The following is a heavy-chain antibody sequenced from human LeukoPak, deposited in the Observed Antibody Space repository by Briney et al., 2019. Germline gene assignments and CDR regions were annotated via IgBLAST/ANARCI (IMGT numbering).Heavy chain of an antibody. CDR2: IRYDGSNK. V-gene: IGHV3-30*02. J-gene: IGHJ4*02. CDR3: LAFSTAGTSY. D-gene: IGHD3/OR15-3a*01. CDR1: GFTFSSYG. Sequence: GGSLRLSCAASGFTFSSYGMHWVRQAPGKGLEWVAFIRYDGSNKYYADSVKGRFTISRDNSKNTLYLQMNSLRGEDTAVYYCLAFSTAGTSYWGRGTLVTVSS.